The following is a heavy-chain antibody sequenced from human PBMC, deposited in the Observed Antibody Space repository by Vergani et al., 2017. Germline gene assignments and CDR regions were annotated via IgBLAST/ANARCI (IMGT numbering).Heavy chain of an antibody. D-gene: IGHD2-2*01. CDR1: GFTFSDHY. J-gene: IGHJ5*02. CDR2: TRNKANSYTT. Sequence: EVQLVESGGGLVQPGGSLRLSCAASGFTFSDHYMDWVRQAPGKGLEWVGRTRNKANSYTTEYAASVKGRLTISRDDSKNSLYLQMNSLRAEDTAVYYCARVYGVVVVPAAMAGWFDPWGQGTLVTVSS. V-gene: IGHV3-72*01. CDR3: ARVYGVVVVPAAMAGWFDP.